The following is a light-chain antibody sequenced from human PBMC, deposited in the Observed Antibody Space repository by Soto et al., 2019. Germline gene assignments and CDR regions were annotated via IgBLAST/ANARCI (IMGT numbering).Light chain of an antibody. CDR1: ENIDDY. J-gene: IGKJ3*01. Sequence: IQMTQSPSSLSASVGDRVTITCRASENIDDYLHWYQQKPGKAPKLLIHGASNLQGGVPSRFSATGSGTDFTLSINTLHPEDFATYYCQQSYNAPPYTFGPGTIVDLK. CDR2: GAS. V-gene: IGKV1-39*01. CDR3: QQSYNAPPYT.